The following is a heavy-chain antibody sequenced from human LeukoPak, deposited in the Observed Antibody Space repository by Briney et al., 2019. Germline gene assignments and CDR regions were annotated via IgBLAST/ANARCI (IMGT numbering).Heavy chain of an antibody. CDR1: GYTFTSHY. CDR2: INPSGSST. D-gene: IGHD5-18*01. J-gene: IGHJ3*02. Sequence: ASVKVPCKSSGYTFTSHYMHWVRQAPGQGLEWMGLINPSGSSTLYAQKFQGRVTMTRDMSTTTDYMELSSLRSEDTAVYYCARGLQLLDAFDIWGQGTMVTVSS. V-gene: IGHV1-46*01. CDR3: ARGLQLLDAFDI.